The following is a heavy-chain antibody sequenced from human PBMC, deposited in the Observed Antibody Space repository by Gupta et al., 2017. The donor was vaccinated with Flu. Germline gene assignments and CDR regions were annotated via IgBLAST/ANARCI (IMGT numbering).Heavy chain of an antibody. J-gene: IGHJ3*02. V-gene: IGHV1-69*01. CDR3: ARDQDQVLSPDAFDI. CDR2: IIPIFRTT. D-gene: IGHD1-1*01. CDR1: YA. Sequence: YAFAWVRQAPGQGLEWMGGIIPIFRTTNYAQKFQGRVTITADESTGTVYMELSSLRSEDTAMYYCARDQDQVLSPDAFDIWGQGTMVTVS.